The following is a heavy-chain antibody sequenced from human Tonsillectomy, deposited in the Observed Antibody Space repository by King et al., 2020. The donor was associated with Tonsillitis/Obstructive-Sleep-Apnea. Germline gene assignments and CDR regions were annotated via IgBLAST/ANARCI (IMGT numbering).Heavy chain of an antibody. CDR2: VFYSGST. Sequence: QLQESGPGLVKPSQTLSLTCTVSGGSISSGGYYWSWIRQHPGKGLAWIGYVFYSGSTYYSPALKSLITISVGTSKNQFSLKLSSVTAADTAVYYCARWEGSHYYFDYWGQGTLVTVSS. CDR3: ARWEGSHYYFDY. J-gene: IGHJ4*02. D-gene: IGHD1-26*01. CDR1: GGSISSGGYY. V-gene: IGHV4-31*01.